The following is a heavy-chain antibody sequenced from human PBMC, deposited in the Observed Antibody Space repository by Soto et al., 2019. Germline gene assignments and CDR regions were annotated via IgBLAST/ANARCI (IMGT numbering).Heavy chain of an antibody. Sequence: GGSLRLSCAASGFTVSSNYMSWVRQAPGKGLEWVSVIYSGGSTYYADSVKGRFTISRDNSKNTLYLQMNSLRAEDTAVYYCARDKAQYPTLYYYYGMDVWGQGTTVTVSS. CDR1: GFTVSSNY. V-gene: IGHV3-66*01. J-gene: IGHJ6*02. CDR3: ARDKAQYPTLYYYYGMDV. D-gene: IGHD2-2*01. CDR2: IYSGGST.